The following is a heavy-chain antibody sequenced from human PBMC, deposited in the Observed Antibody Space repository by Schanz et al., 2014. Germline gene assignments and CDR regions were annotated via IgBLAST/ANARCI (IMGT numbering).Heavy chain of an antibody. CDR1: GFTFRDYY. CDR3: ARDSRPNYDFLTAYYSIDY. Sequence: QLVGSGGGLIQPGGSLRLSCAASGFTFRDYYMSWIRQAPGKGLEWVSDISSGSSYANYADSVKGRFTISRDNAKNTLYLQMNSLRAEDTAVYYCARDSRPNYDFLTAYYSIDYWGQGTLVTVSS. J-gene: IGHJ4*02. D-gene: IGHD3-9*01. V-gene: IGHV3-11*06. CDR2: ISSGSSYA.